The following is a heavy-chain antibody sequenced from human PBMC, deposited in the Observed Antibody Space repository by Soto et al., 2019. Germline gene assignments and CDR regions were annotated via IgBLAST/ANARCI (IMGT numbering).Heavy chain of an antibody. CDR3: ASVGGGIAAADPDY. D-gene: IGHD6-13*01. Sequence: GGSLRLSCQASGFNFDNYGMHWVRQAPGKGLEWVSAISGSGGSTYYADSVKGRFTISRDNSKNTLYLQMNSLRAEDTAVYYCASVGGGIAAADPDYWGQGTLVTVSS. CDR2: ISGSGGST. V-gene: IGHV3-23*01. CDR1: GFNFDNYG. J-gene: IGHJ4*02.